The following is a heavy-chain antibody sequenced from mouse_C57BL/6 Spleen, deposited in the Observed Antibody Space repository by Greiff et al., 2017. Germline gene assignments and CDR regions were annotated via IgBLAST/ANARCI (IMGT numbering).Heavy chain of an antibody. D-gene: IGHD1-1*01. Sequence: EVHLVESGGDLVKPGGSLKLSCAASGFTFSSYGMSWVRQTPDKRLEWVATISSGGSYTYYPDSVKGRFTISRDNAKNTLYLQMSSLKSEDTAMYYCARHYYGSSDWYFDVWGTGTTVTVSS. CDR3: ARHYYGSSDWYFDV. CDR1: GFTFSSYG. CDR2: ISSGGSYT. V-gene: IGHV5-6*01. J-gene: IGHJ1*03.